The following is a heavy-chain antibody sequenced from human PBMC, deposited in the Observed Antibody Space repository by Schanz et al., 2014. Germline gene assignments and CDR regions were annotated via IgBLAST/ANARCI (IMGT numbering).Heavy chain of an antibody. CDR1: GFAFSSHD. V-gene: IGHV3-13*01. CDR2: IHSTGET. CDR3: ARVVRYSGYVRHWFFDL. Sequence: EVQLVESGGGLVQPGGSLRLSCVASGFAFSSHDMHWVCQVTGKGLQWVSAIHSTGETYYPDSVQGRFTISRENTKNSLYLQMTNLRAGDTAIYYCARVVRYSGYVRHWFFDLWGRGTSVTVSS. J-gene: IGHJ2*01. D-gene: IGHD5-12*01.